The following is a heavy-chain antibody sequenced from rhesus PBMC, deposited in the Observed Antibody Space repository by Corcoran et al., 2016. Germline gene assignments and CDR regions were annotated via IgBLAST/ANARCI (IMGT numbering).Heavy chain of an antibody. J-gene: IGHJ4*01. CDR1: AYTFTRSY. V-gene: IGHV1S9*01. D-gene: IGHD1-1*01. CDR3: TSLRYSWNHPFDY. CDR2: INPSNGNT. Sequence: QVQLVQSGAEVKKPGASVKLSCKASAYTFTRSYINCVRQAPGHVIECIGWINPSNGNTGYEQKFQSRVTMTRDTSTSTAYMELSSLRSEDTAVYYCTSLRYSWNHPFDYWGQGVLVTVSS.